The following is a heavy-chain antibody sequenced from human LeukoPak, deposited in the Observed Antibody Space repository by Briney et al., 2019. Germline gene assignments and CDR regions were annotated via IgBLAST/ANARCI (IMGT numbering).Heavy chain of an antibody. V-gene: IGHV4-39*01. D-gene: IGHD3-10*01. CDR3: ARSWFGELLGRMGKFDP. CDR2: IFYSGST. J-gene: IGHJ5*02. CDR1: GGSISTSNYY. Sequence: SETLSLTCTVSGGSISTSNYYWGWIRQPPGKGLEWIGNIFYSGSTYYSPSLKSRVTISLDTSRNQFSLKLSSVTAADTAVYYCARSWFGELLGRMGKFDPWGQGTLVTVSS.